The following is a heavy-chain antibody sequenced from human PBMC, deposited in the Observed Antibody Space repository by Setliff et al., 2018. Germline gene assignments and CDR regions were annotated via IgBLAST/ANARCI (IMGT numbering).Heavy chain of an antibody. CDR2: SNHGGST. V-gene: IGHV4-34*01. J-gene: IGHJ4*01. CDR1: GESFSNNY. Sequence: SETLSLTCSVYGESFSNNYWSWIRQTPGKGLEWIGESNHGGSTSYHPSLKSRLTMSVDTSKNQFSLKLTSVTAADTAVYYCARERYFDWFFEDWGHGTLVTVSS. D-gene: IGHD3-9*01. CDR3: ARERYFDWFFED.